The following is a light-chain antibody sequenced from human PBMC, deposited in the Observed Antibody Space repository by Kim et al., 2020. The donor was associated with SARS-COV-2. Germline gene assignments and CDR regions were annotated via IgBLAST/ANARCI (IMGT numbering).Light chain of an antibody. CDR1: QGIKSD. CDR2: TAS. Sequence: DIQMTQSPSSLSAFIGDRVTITCRASQGIKSDLGWYQQKPGKAPKRLIYTASTLQSGVPSRFSGSGSGTVFTLTITNLQPEDLATYYCLQHNSYPITSGGGTKVDIK. V-gene: IGKV1-17*02. CDR3: LQHNSYPIT. J-gene: IGKJ4*01.